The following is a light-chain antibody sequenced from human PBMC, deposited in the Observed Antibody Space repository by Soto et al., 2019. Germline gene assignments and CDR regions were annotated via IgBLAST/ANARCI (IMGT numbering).Light chain of an antibody. V-gene: IGKV3-15*01. Sequence: EIGRTQSPETLSGSPGERATLSCRASQSVSSNLAWYQQKPGQAPRLLIYGASTRATGIPARFSGSGSGTEFTLTISSLQSEDFAVYYGQQYNNWPPWTFGQGRVVEIK. J-gene: IGKJ1*01. CDR2: GAS. CDR1: QSVSSN. CDR3: QQYNNWPPWT.